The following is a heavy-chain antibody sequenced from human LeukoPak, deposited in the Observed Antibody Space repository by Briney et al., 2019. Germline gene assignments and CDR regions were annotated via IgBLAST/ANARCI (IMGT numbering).Heavy chain of an antibody. CDR2: ISSSSSTI. J-gene: IGHJ5*02. CDR1: GFTFSSYA. V-gene: IGHV3-48*02. CDR3: ARDGDRYSSSLYNWFDP. D-gene: IGHD6-13*01. Sequence: GGSLRLSCAASGFTFSSYAMSWVRQAPGKGLEWVSYISSSSSTIYYADSVKGRFTISRDNAKNSLYLQMNSLRDEDTAVYYCARDGDRYSSSLYNWFDPWGQGTLVTVSS.